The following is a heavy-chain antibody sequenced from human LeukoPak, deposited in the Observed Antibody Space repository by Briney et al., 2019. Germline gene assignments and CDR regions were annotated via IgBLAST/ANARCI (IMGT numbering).Heavy chain of an antibody. V-gene: IGHV3-23*01. CDR1: GFTFSSYA. CDR3: AKEWYFDLGRYYYFRMGV. D-gene: IGHD3-9*01. Sequence: GGSLRLSCAASGFTFSSYAMSWVRQAPGEGLEWVSAISGSGGSTYYADSVKGRFTISRDNSKNTLYLQMNSLRAEDTVVYYFAKEWYFDLGRYYYFRMGVWGQGTTVTVSS. J-gene: IGHJ6*02. CDR2: ISGSGGST.